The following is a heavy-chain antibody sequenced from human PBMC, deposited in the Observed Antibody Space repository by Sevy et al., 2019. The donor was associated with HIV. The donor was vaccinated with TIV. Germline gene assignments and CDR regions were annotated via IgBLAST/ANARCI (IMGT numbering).Heavy chain of an antibody. Sequence: GGSLRLSCAASGFPFSDAWMNWVRQAPGKGLEWVSAISGNGENTHYADSVRGRFTISRDNFKNTLYLQMNSLRAEDTALYYCARDGRGISAFDIWGQGTMVTVSS. CDR3: ARDGRGISAFDI. CDR2: ISGNGENT. D-gene: IGHD3-3*02. CDR1: GFPFSDAW. V-gene: IGHV3-23*01. J-gene: IGHJ3*02.